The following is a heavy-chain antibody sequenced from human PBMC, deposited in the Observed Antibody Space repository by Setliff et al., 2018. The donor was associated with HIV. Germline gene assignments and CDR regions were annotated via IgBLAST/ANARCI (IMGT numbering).Heavy chain of an antibody. CDR1: GASSIYF. CDR2: VCYSGST. CDR3: AKDRSGSYRTFDY. Sequence: ETLSLTCTVSGASSIYFWGWIRQPPGKGLEWIGSVCYSGSTYYNPSLKSRVTISMDTSKSQFSLKLNSVTAADTAVYYCAKDRSGSYRTFDYWGPGILVTVSS. D-gene: IGHD1-26*01. J-gene: IGHJ4*02. V-gene: IGHV4-39*07.